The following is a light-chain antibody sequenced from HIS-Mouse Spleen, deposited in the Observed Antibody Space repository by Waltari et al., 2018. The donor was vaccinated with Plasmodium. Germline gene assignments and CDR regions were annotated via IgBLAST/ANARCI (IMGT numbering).Light chain of an antibody. CDR2: EFS. CDR3: SSYAGSNNLV. J-gene: IGLJ2*01. Sequence: QSALTQPPSASGSPGQSVTISCTGTSSAVGGYNYVSWYQQHPGKAPKLMVYEFSKRPAGVPVRCSGSKAGNTASLTVSGLQAEDEADYYCSSYAGSNNLVFGGGTKLTVL. CDR1: SSAVGGYNY. V-gene: IGLV2-8*01.